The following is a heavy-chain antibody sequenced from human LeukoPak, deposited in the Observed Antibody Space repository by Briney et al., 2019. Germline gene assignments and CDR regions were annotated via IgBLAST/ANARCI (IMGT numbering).Heavy chain of an antibody. V-gene: IGHV1-8*01. Sequence: ASVKVSCKAPGYTFTSYDINRVRHATGPGLEWMGWINRNSGNTDYAQKFQGRVTMTRNTSISTAYMELSSLRFEDTAVYYCARGGVAVAGPFDYWGQGTLVTVSS. J-gene: IGHJ4*02. CDR3: ARGGVAVAGPFDY. CDR2: INRNSGNT. CDR1: GYTFTSYD. D-gene: IGHD6-19*01.